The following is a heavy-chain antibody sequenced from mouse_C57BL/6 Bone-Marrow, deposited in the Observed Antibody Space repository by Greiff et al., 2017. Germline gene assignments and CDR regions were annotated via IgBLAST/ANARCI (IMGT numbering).Heavy chain of an antibody. D-gene: IGHD1-1*01. V-gene: IGHV1-61*01. Sequence: QVQLQQSGAELVRPGSSVKLSCKASGYTFTSYWMDWVKQRPGQGLEWIGNIYPSDSETHYNQKFKDKATLTVDKSSSTAYMQLSSLTSEDSAVYYCARGIISPGAYWGQGTLVTVSA. CDR2: IYPSDSET. J-gene: IGHJ3*01. CDR3: ARGIISPGAY. CDR1: GYTFTSYW.